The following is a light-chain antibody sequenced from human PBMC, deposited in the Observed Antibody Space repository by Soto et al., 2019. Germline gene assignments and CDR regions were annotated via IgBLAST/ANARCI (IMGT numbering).Light chain of an antibody. V-gene: IGLV2-11*01. CDR3: CSYAASYTLV. CDR2: DAS. CDR1: SSNVGGYNY. Sequence: QSVLTQPRSVSASPGQSVTISCTGTSSNVGGYNYVSWYQQNPGKAPKLMIYDASKRPPGVPDRFSGSKSGNEASLTISGLQAEDEADYYCCSYAASYTLVFGGGTQLTVL. J-gene: IGLJ2*01.